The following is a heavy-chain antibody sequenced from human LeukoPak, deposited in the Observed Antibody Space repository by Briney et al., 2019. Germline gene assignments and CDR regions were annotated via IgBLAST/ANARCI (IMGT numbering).Heavy chain of an antibody. CDR1: GFTVSSNY. CDR3: AKGGRSGPNAFDI. Sequence: GGSLRLSCAASGFTVSSNYMSWVRQAPGKGLEWVSVIYSGGSTYYADSVKGRFTISRDNSKNTLYLQMNSLRAEDTAVYYCAKGGRSGPNAFDIWGQGTMVTVSS. D-gene: IGHD3-16*01. J-gene: IGHJ3*02. CDR2: IYSGGST. V-gene: IGHV3-66*02.